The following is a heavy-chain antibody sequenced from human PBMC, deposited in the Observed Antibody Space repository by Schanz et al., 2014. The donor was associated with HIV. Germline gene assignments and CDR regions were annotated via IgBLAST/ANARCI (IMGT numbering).Heavy chain of an antibody. CDR2: ISGSGGGT. CDR3: AKTSYGWYFDY. D-gene: IGHD6-19*01. V-gene: IGHV3-23*04. CDR1: GFTFSKYA. J-gene: IGHJ4*02. Sequence: GQLVESGGGVVQPGRSLRLSCAVSGFTFSKYAMHWVRQAPGKGLEWVSAISGSGGGTFYAGSVKGRFTISRDNSKNTLYFQMNSLRAEDTAIYYCAKTSYGWYFDYWGQGTLVTVSS.